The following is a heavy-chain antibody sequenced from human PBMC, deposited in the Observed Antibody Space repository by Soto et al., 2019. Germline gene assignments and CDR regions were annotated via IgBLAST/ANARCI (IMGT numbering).Heavy chain of an antibody. J-gene: IGHJ4*02. CDR3: AKDLGSGWSTIWEYFDY. Sequence: GGSLRLSCAASGFTFSNYGMHWVRQAPGKGLEWVAVISYDGSNKYYADSVKGRFTISRDNSKNTLYLQMNSLRAEDTAVYYCAKDLGSGWSTIWEYFDYWGQGTLVTVSS. CDR2: ISYDGSNK. D-gene: IGHD6-19*01. V-gene: IGHV3-30*18. CDR1: GFTFSNYG.